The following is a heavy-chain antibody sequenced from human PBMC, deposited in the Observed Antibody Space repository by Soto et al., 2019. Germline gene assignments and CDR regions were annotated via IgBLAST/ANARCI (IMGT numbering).Heavy chain of an antibody. D-gene: IGHD1-26*01. CDR1: GFTFSDYY. CDR3: ASGRELLSYYFEY. CDR2: ISSSGSTI. V-gene: IGHV3-11*01. J-gene: IGHJ4*02. Sequence: PGGSLRLSCAASGFTFSDYYMSWIRQAPGKGLEWVSYISSSGSTIYYADSVKGRFTISRDNAKNSLYLQMNSLRAEDTAVYYCASGRELLSYYFEYWGQGTLVTVSS.